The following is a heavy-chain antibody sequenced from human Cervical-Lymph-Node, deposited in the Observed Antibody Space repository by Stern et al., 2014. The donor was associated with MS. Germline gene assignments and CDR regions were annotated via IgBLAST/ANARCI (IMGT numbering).Heavy chain of an antibody. CDR2: IYPSGRT. CDR1: GDSISGSSDY. CDR3: VRDVRSMYDWDYFWFDP. Sequence: QVQLVESGPGLVKPSQTLSLSCAVSGDSISGSSDYWSWIRQPAGRGLEWIGRIYPSGRTRYNPSLRSRVTLSVDTSKNQFSPKLSSVTAADTAVYYCVRDVRSMYDWDYFWFDPWGQGTLVTVSS. D-gene: IGHD1-7*01. V-gene: IGHV4-61*02. J-gene: IGHJ5*02.